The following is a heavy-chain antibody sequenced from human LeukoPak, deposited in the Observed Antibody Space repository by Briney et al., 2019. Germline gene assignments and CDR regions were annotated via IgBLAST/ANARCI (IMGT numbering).Heavy chain of an antibody. V-gene: IGHV4-34*01. CDR1: GGSFSGYY. CDR2: INHSGST. Sequence: ETSETLSLTCAVYGGSFSGYYRSWIRQPPGKGLEWIGEINHSGSTNYNPSLKSRVTISVDTSKNQFSLKLSSVTAADTAVYYCARELRGYSYGSVDYWGQGTLVTVSS. D-gene: IGHD5-18*01. CDR3: ARELRGYSYGSVDY. J-gene: IGHJ4*02.